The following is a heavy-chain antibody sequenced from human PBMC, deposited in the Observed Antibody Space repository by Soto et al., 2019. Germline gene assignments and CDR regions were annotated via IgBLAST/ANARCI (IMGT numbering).Heavy chain of an antibody. CDR2: ISYDGSNK. J-gene: IGHJ4*02. V-gene: IGHV3-30*18. D-gene: IGHD5-12*01. Sequence: PGGSLRLSCAASGFTFSSYGMHWVRQAPGKGLEWVAVISYDGSNKYYADSVKGRFTISRDNSKNTLYLQMNSLRAEDTAVYYCAKASRGYSGYDSFFDYWGQGTLVTVSS. CDR1: GFTFSSYG. CDR3: AKASRGYSGYDSFFDY.